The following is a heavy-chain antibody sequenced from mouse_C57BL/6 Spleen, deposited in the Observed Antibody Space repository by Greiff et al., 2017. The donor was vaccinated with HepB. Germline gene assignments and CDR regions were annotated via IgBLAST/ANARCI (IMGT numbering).Heavy chain of an antibody. Sequence: ESGPGLVKPSQSLSLTCSVTGYSITSGYYWNWIRQFPGNKLEWMGYISYDGSNNYNPSLKNRISITRDTSKNQFFLKLNSVTTEDTATYYCARGSRDYFDYWGQGTTLTVSS. D-gene: IGHD1-1*01. CDR2: ISYDGSN. J-gene: IGHJ2*01. CDR1: GYSITSGYY. V-gene: IGHV3-6*01. CDR3: ARGSRDYFDY.